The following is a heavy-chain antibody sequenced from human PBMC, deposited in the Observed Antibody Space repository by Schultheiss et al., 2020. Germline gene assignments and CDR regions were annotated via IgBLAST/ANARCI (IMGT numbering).Heavy chain of an antibody. Sequence: SETLSLTCTVSGGSISSYYWSWIRQPPGKGLEWIGEINHSGSTNYNPSLKSRVTISVDTSKNQFSLKLSSVTAADTAVYYCARERLSGSYFPWGQGTLVTVSS. V-gene: IGHV4-59*01. CDR1: GGSISSYY. CDR2: INHSGST. D-gene: IGHD1-26*01. CDR3: ARERLSGSYFP. J-gene: IGHJ5*02.